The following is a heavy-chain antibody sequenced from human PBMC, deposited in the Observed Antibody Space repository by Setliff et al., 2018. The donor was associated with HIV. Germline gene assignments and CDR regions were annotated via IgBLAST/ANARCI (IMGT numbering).Heavy chain of an antibody. D-gene: IGHD6-13*01. CDR2: IMALFQRT. J-gene: IGHJ4*02. V-gene: IGHV1-69*05. Sequence: SVKVSCKVSGDTFRNCAINWVRLAPGQGLEWMGEIMALFQRTQYAQKFQGRVTFTTDESTSTAYMELRSLRSDDTAIFYCARGRMAAAGMFIPRALDYWGQGTLVTVSS. CDR3: ARGRMAAAGMFIPRALDY. CDR1: GDTFRNCA.